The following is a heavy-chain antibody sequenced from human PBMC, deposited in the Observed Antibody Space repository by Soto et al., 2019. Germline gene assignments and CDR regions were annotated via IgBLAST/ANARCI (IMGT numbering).Heavy chain of an antibody. CDR3: ARDRGGDLKAFDI. CDR1: GFTFSSYS. Sequence: EVQLVESGGGLVKPGGSLRLSCAASGFTFSSYSMNWVRQAPGKGLEWVSSISSSSSYIYYADSVKGRSTISRDNAKNPLHLQMNSLRAEDTAVYYWARDRGGDLKAFDIWGQGTMVTVSS. V-gene: IGHV3-21*01. CDR2: ISSSSSYI. J-gene: IGHJ3*02. D-gene: IGHD3-10*01.